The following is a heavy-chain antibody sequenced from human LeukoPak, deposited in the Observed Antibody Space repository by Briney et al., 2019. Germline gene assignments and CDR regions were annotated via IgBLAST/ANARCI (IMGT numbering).Heavy chain of an antibody. J-gene: IGHJ4*02. V-gene: IGHV3-7*03. Sequence: GGSLRLSCAASGFTFSSYWMGWVRQAPGKGLEWVANIKQDGSEKYYVDSVKGRFTISRDNAKNSLYLQMNSLRAEDTAVYYCARAVWGSYRYDPFDYWGQGTLVTVSS. CDR3: ARAVWGSYRYDPFDY. D-gene: IGHD3-16*02. CDR2: IKQDGSEK. CDR1: GFTFSSYW.